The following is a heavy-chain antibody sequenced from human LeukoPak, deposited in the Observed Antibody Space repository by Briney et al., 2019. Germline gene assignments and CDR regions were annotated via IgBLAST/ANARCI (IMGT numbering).Heavy chain of an antibody. J-gene: IGHJ3*01. CDR1: GFTVSSNY. CDR2: IYNDGST. V-gene: IGHV3-53*01. CDR3: VKRLTLGDLSIKGAFAL. Sequence: PGGSLRLSCAASGFTVSSNYMSWVRQGPGKGLEWFALIYNDGSTHYTDSVKGRFTISRDTSRNTLFLQMNSLRVEDSAMYYCVKRLTLGDLSIKGAFALWGQGTLVTVAS. D-gene: IGHD3-16*02.